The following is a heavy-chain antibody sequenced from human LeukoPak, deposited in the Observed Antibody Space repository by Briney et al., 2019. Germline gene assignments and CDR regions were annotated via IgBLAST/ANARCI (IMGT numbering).Heavy chain of an antibody. D-gene: IGHD3-22*01. CDR3: ARAMRYYYDSSGLYY. Sequence: SETLSLTCAVYGGSFSGYYWSWIREPPGKGLEWIGEINHSGSTNYNPSLKSRVTISVDTSKNQFSLKLSSVTAADTAVYYCARAMRYYYDSSGLYYWGQGTLVTVSS. CDR2: INHSGST. J-gene: IGHJ4*02. V-gene: IGHV4-34*01. CDR1: GGSFSGYY.